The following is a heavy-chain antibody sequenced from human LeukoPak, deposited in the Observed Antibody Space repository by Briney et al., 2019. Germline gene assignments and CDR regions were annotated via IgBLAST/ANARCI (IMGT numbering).Heavy chain of an antibody. V-gene: IGHV1-69*01. CDR3: VTDPVGYCSSDGCYSVDY. D-gene: IGHD2-15*01. CDR2: IIPIFGTA. J-gene: IGHJ4*02. Sequence: GASVKVSCKASGGTFSSYAISWVRQAPGQGLEWMGGIIPIFGTANYAQKFQGRVTITADESTSTAYMELSSLRSEDTAVYYCVTDPVGYCSSDGCYSVDYWGQGTLVTVSS. CDR1: GGTFSSYA.